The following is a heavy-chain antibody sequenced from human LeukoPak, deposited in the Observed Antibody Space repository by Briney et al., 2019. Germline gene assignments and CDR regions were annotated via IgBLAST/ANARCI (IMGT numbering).Heavy chain of an antibody. J-gene: IGHJ4*02. V-gene: IGHV3-30-3*01. CDR2: ISYDGSNK. Sequence: GGSLRLSCAASGFTFSSYAMHWVRQAPGKGLEWVAVISYDGSNKYYADSVKGRFTISRDNFKNTLYLQMNSLRAEDTAVYYCARGSEITMVRGVLDYWGQGTLVTVSS. CDR1: GFTFSSYA. CDR3: ARGSEITMVRGVLDY. D-gene: IGHD3-10*01.